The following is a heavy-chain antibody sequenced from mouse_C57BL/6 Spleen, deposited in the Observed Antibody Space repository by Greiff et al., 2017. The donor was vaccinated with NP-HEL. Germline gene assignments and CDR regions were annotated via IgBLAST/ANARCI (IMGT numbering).Heavy chain of an antibody. Sequence: EVKVVESGEGLVKPGGSLKLSCAASGFTFSSYAMSWVRQTPEKRLEWVAYISSGGDYIYYADTVKGRFTISRDNARNTLYLQMSSLKSEDTAMYYCTRGMVTTLMDYWGQGTSVTVSS. CDR3: TRGMVTTLMDY. J-gene: IGHJ4*01. V-gene: IGHV5-9-1*02. CDR1: GFTFSSYA. CDR2: ISSGGDYI. D-gene: IGHD2-2*01.